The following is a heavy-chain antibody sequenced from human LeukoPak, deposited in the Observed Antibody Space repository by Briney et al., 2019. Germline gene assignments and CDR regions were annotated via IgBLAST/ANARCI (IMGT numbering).Heavy chain of an antibody. V-gene: IGHV3-43*01. CDR3: TRDTDYGSATNYFDH. CDR2: ISREGDTT. D-gene: IGHD3-10*01. CDR1: GFTFDDYA. J-gene: IGHJ4*02. Sequence: GGSLRLSCAASGFTFDDYAMHWVRQAPGKGLEWVSLISREGDTTYYADSVRGRFTISRDNSKNSLYLQMNSLTTDDTAFYYCTRDTDYGSATNYFDHWGQGTLVSVSS.